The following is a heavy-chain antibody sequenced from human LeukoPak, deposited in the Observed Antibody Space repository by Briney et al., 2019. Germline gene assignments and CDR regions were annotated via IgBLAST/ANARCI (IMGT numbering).Heavy chain of an antibody. V-gene: IGHV1-18*01. Sequence: ASVKVSCKASGYTFTSYGISWVRRAPGQGLEWMGWVSTYNGNTNHAHNLQGRVTMTTDTSTSTAYMELRSLRSDDTAVYYCARDYSSGWPNFDYWGQGTLVTVSS. CDR2: VSTYNGNT. J-gene: IGHJ4*02. CDR3: ARDYSSGWPNFDY. D-gene: IGHD6-19*01. CDR1: GYTFTSYG.